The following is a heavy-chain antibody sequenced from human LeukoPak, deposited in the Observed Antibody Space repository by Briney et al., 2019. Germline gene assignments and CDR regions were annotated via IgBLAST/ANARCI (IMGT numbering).Heavy chain of an antibody. Sequence: GGSLRLSFSAPGFTFSSYAMSRVRQAPGKGLERVSAISGSGGSTYYADSVKGRFTISRDNSKNTLYLQMNSLRAEDTAVYYCAKVSGGWLHAFDIWGQGTMVTVSS. CDR1: GFTFSSYA. CDR2: ISGSGGST. D-gene: IGHD6-19*01. V-gene: IGHV3-23*01. CDR3: AKVSGGWLHAFDI. J-gene: IGHJ3*02.